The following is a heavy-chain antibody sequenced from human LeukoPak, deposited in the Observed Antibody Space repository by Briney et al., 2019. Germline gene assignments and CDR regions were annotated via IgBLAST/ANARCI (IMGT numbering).Heavy chain of an antibody. D-gene: IGHD2-2*01. J-gene: IGHJ5*02. CDR2: ISGGGDMT. V-gene: IGHV3-23*01. Sequence: GGSLRLSCAASGFTLSSYAMSWVRQGPGEGLEWVSAISGGGDMTHYTDSVKGRFTISRDNSRNVLYLQMNSLRADDAAIYYCARGYCTSTNCNNWFDPWGQGALVTVSS. CDR3: ARGYCTSTNCNNWFDP. CDR1: GFTLSSYA.